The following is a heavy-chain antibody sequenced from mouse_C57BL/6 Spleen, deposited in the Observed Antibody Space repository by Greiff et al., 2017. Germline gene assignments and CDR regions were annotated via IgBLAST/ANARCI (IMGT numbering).Heavy chain of an antibody. CDR2: ISYDGSN. V-gene: IGHV3-6*01. J-gene: IGHJ3*01. Sequence: VQLKESGPGLVKPSQSLSLTCSVTGYSITSGYYWNWIRQFPGNKLEWMGYISYDGSNNYNPSLKNRISITRDTSKNQFFLKLNSVTTEDTATYYCAAYGNYEGFAYWGQGTLVTVSA. CDR3: AAYGNYEGFAY. D-gene: IGHD2-1*01. CDR1: GYSITSGYY.